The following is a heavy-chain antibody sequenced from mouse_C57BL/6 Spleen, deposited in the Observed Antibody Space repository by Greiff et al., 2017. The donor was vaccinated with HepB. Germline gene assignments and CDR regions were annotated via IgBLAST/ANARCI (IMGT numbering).Heavy chain of an antibody. Sequence: EVQLQQSGPVLVKPGASVKMSCKASGYTFTDYYMNWVKQSHGKSLEWIGVINPYNGGTSYNQKFKGKATLTVDKSSSTAYMELNSLTSEDSAVYYCARSRDGYYVDYWGQGTTLTVSS. CDR3: ARSRDGYYVDY. J-gene: IGHJ2*01. CDR2: INPYNGGT. D-gene: IGHD2-3*01. CDR1: GYTFTDYY. V-gene: IGHV1-19*01.